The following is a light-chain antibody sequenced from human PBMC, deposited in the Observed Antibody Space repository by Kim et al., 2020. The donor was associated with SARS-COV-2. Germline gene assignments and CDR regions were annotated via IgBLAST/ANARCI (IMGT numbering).Light chain of an antibody. J-gene: IGKJ5*01. CDR1: QSVSSY. CDR3: QQRSNWPPIT. V-gene: IGKV3-11*01. CDR2: DAS. Sequence: SPGEGAALCCRGSQSVSSYLAWYQQKPGQAPRLLIYDASNRATGIPARFSGSGSGTDFTLTISSLGPEDFAVYYCQQRSNWPPITFGQGTRLEIK.